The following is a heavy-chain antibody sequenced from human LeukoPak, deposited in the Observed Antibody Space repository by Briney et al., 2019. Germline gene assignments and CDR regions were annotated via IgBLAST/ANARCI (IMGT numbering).Heavy chain of an antibody. CDR2: INHSGST. CDR1: GGSFSGYY. CDR3: ARSGYTLANTPNRGGWFDP. Sequence: SETLSLTCAVYGGSFSGYYWGWIRQPPGKGLEWIGEINHSGSTNYNPSLKSRVTISVDTSKNQFSLKLSSVTAADTAVYYCARSGYTLANTPNRGGWFDPWGQGTLVTVSS. D-gene: IGHD5-12*01. V-gene: IGHV4-34*01. J-gene: IGHJ5*02.